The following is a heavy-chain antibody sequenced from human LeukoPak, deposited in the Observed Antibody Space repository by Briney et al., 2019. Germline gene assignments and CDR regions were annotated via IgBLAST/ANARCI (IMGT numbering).Heavy chain of an antibody. D-gene: IGHD3-22*01. CDR2: IRYDGTNK. V-gene: IGHV3-30*02. CDR1: GFTFRSYT. J-gene: IGHJ5*02. Sequence: GGSLRLSCAASGFTFRSYTMNWVRQAPGKGLEWVAFIRYDGTNKYYAESVKGRFTISRDNSKNTLYVQMNSLRAEDTAVYYCAKGNYYDSSAYNWFDPWGQGTLVTVSS. CDR3: AKGNYYDSSAYNWFDP.